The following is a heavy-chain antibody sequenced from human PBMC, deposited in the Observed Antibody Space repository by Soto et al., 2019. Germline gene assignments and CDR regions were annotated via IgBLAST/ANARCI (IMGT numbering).Heavy chain of an antibody. V-gene: IGHV3-23*01. CDR1: GFTFSSYA. CDR2: ISVSGGST. J-gene: IGHJ4*02. Sequence: GGSLRLSCAASGFTFSSYAISWGRQAPGKGLEWVSAISVSGGSTYYADSVKGRFTISRDNSKNTLYLQMNSLRAEDTAVYYCAKSSRGSSSFDYWGQGTLVTVSS. D-gene: IGHD6-6*01. CDR3: AKSSRGSSSFDY.